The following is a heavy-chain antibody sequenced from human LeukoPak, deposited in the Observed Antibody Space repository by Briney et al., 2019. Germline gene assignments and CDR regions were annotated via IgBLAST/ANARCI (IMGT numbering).Heavy chain of an antibody. J-gene: IGHJ6*03. V-gene: IGHV3-74*01. CDR1: GFTFSSYW. D-gene: IGHD1-26*01. CDR3: ARDPYSGSYSDYYYYYMDV. CDR2: INSDGSST. Sequence: GGSLRLSCADSGFTFSSYWMHWVRQAPGKGLVWVSRINSDGSSTSYADSVKGRFTISRDNAKNTLYLQMNSLRAEDTAVYYCARDPYSGSYSDYYYYYMDVWGKGTTVTVSS.